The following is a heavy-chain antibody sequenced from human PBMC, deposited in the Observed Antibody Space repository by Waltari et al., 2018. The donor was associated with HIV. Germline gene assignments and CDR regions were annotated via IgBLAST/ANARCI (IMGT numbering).Heavy chain of an antibody. CDR1: GGSMTSSSYY. CDR3: AGSFSGYSNYFDP. J-gene: IGHJ5*02. D-gene: IGHD4-4*01. Sequence: QLQLQESGPGLVKSPETLSLTCTVSGGSMTSSSYYWGWIRQPPGKGLEWIGSMSYSGSTYHNPSRRSRLTISVDTSKNQFSLKLTSVTAADTAVYYCAGSFSGYSNYFDPWGQGTLVTVSS. CDR2: MSYSGST. V-gene: IGHV4-39*01.